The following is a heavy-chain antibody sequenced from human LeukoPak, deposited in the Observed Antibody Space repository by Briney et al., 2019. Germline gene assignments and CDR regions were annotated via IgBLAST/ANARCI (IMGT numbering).Heavy chain of an antibody. CDR3: ARRGTHTVTIRY. J-gene: IGHJ4*02. D-gene: IGHD4-17*01. Sequence: SETLSLTCAVYGGSFSGYYWSWIRQPPGKGLEWIGEINHSGSTNYNPSLKSRVTILVDTSKNQFSLKLSSVTAADTAVYYCARRGTHTVTIRYWGQGTLVTVSS. CDR1: GGSFSGYY. CDR2: INHSGST. V-gene: IGHV4-34*01.